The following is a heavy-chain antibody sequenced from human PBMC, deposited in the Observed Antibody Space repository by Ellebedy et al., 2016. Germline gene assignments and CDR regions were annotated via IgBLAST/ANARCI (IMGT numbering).Heavy chain of an antibody. D-gene: IGHD3-10*01. CDR3: ARDLVTMALRFYYYGMDV. Sequence: GGSLRLSXKASDFTFSTYYMSWVRQAPGKGLEWVANIKQDGSDKYYVDSVKGRFTISRDNAKNSLYLQMDSLRADDTAVYYCARDLVTMALRFYYYGMDVWGQGTTVTVSS. CDR2: IKQDGSDK. CDR1: DFTFSTYY. V-gene: IGHV3-7*01. J-gene: IGHJ6*02.